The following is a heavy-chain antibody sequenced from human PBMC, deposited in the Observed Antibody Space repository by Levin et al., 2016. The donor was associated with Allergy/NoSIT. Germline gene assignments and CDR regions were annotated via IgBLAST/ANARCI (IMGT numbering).Heavy chain of an antibody. Sequence: SETLSLTCAVSGYSISSGYYWGWIRQPPGKGLEWIGSIYHSGSTYYNPSLKSRVTISVDTSKNQFSLKLSSVTAADTAVYYCARAGGGSHAHHRYFDLWGRGTLVTVSS. CDR2: IYHSGST. CDR3: ARAGGGSHAHHRYFDL. CDR1: GYSISSGYY. V-gene: IGHV4-38-2*01. D-gene: IGHD1-26*01. J-gene: IGHJ2*01.